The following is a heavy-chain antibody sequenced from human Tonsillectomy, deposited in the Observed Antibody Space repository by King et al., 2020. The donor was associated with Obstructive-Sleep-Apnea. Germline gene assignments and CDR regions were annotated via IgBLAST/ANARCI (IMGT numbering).Heavy chain of an antibody. D-gene: IGHD1-26*01. V-gene: IGHV4-30-4*07. CDR1: GGSISSGGYS. J-gene: IGHJ4*02. Sequence: VQLQESGPGLVKPSQTLSLTCAVSGGSISSGGYSWSWIRQPPGKGLEWIGYIYYTGSTYYNPSLKSRVNISVDTSKNHFSLKLSSVTAADTAVYFCVRESGTYFDYRGQGTLVTVSS. CDR2: IYYTGST. CDR3: VRESGTYFDY.